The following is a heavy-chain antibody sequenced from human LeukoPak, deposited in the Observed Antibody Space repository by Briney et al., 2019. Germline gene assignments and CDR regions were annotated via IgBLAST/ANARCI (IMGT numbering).Heavy chain of an antibody. CDR2: IKQDGSEK. D-gene: IGHD3-22*01. J-gene: IGHJ6*03. Sequence: GGSLRLSCAASGFTFSSYWMSWVRQAPGKGLEWVANIKQDGSEKYYVDSVKGRFTISRDNAKNSLYLQMNILRAEDTAVYYCSRGGHYYDSSGYYPADYYMDVWGKGTTVTVSS. V-gene: IGHV3-7*01. CDR1: GFTFSSYW. CDR3: SRGGHYYDSSGYYPADYYMDV.